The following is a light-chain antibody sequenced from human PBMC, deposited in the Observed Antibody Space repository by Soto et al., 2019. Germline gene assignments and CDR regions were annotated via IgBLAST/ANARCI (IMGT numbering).Light chain of an antibody. CDR1: QSVSSN. Sequence: EIVMTQSPATLSVSPGEGATLSCRASQSVSSNLAWYQQRPGQAPRLLIYGASTRATDVPARFSGSGSGTEFTLTISSLQSEDFAVYYWQQYNNWPPWTFGQGTKVEIK. CDR2: GAS. CDR3: QQYNNWPPWT. V-gene: IGKV3-15*01. J-gene: IGKJ1*01.